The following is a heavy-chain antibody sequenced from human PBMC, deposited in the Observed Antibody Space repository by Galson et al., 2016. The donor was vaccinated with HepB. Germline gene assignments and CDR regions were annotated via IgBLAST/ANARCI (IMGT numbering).Heavy chain of an antibody. V-gene: IGHV3-7*01. J-gene: IGHJ5*02. Sequence: SLRLSCAPSGFTFSSYWMTWVRQAPGKGLEWVANINQDGIEKYYVGSVEGRFTISRDNAKKSLYLQMDSLRAEDTAVYYCARSGEPSWGQGTLVTVSS. CDR3: ARSGEPS. CDR1: GFTFSSYW. CDR2: INQDGIEK. D-gene: IGHD4-17*01.